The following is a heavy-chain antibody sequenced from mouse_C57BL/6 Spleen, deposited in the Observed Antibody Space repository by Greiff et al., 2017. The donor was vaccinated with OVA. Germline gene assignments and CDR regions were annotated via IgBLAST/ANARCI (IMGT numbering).Heavy chain of an antibody. D-gene: IGHD2-4*01. CDR3: TRSDYDKAY. CDR2: IWTGGGT. Sequence: VQGVESGPGLVAPSQSLSITCTVSGFSLTSYAISWVRQPPGKGLEWLGVIWTGGGTNYNSALISRLSISKYNSKSQVFLKMNSQQTDDTARYYCTRSDYDKAYWGQGTLVTVSA. J-gene: IGHJ3*01. CDR1: GFSLTSYA. V-gene: IGHV2-9-1*01.